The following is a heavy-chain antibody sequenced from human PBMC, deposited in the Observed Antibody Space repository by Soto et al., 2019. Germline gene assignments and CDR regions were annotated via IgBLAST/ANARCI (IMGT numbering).Heavy chain of an antibody. CDR3: ARVITGTTFYYYYGMDV. CDR1: GYTFTSYG. D-gene: IGHD1-7*01. J-gene: IGHJ6*02. V-gene: IGHV1-18*01. Sequence: QVQLVQSGAEVKKPGASVKVSCKASGYTFTSYGINWVRQAPGQGLEWMGWISAYNGNTNYAQKLQGRVTMTTDTSTSTDYMELRSLRSDDTAVYYCARVITGTTFYYYYGMDVWGQGTTVTVSS. CDR2: ISAYNGNT.